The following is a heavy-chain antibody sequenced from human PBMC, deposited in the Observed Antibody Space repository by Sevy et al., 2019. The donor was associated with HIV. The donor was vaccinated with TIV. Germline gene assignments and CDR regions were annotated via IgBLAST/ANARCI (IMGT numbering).Heavy chain of an antibody. Sequence: GESLKISCAASGFTFSGSAMHWVRQASGKGLEWVGRIRSKANSYATAYAASVKGRFTISRDDSKNTAYLQMNSLKTEDTAVYYCTTSMIRGVIIGYYGMDVWGQGTTVTVSS. D-gene: IGHD3-10*01. CDR1: GFTFSGSA. J-gene: IGHJ6*02. V-gene: IGHV3-73*01. CDR2: IRSKANSYAT. CDR3: TTSMIRGVIIGYYGMDV.